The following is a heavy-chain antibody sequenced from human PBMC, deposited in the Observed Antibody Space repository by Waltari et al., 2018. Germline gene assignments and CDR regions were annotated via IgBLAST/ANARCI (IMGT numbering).Heavy chain of an antibody. CDR3: ASGVMDV. J-gene: IGHJ6*02. CDR1: GFTVSSNY. V-gene: IGHV3-53*01. CDR2: IYSGGST. Sequence: EVQLVESGGGLIQPGGSLRLSCAASGFTVSSNYMSGVRQAPGKGLEWGSVIYSGGSTDDAECVKGRFTISRDNSKNTLYRQMNSLRAEDTAVYYCASGVMDVWGQGTTVTVSS. D-gene: IGHD2-8*01.